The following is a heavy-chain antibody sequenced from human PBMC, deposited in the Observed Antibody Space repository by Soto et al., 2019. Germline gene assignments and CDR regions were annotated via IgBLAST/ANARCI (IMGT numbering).Heavy chain of an antibody. CDR2: IIPIFGTA. CDR3: ARVEGELEGIAYCGGDCYSYNWFDP. V-gene: IGHV1-69*13. CDR1: GGTFSSYA. Sequence: SVKVSCKAPGGTFSSYAISWVGQAPGQGLEWMGGIIPIFGTANYAQKFQGRVTITADESTSTAYMELSSLRSEDTAVYYCARVEGELEGIAYCGGDCYSYNWFDPWGQGTLVTVSS. J-gene: IGHJ5*02. D-gene: IGHD2-21*02.